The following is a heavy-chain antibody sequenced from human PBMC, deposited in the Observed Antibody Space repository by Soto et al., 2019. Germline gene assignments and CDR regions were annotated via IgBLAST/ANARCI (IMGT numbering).Heavy chain of an antibody. Sequence: EVQLVESGGGLVQPGGSLRLSCAASGFTFSSYWMHWVRQAPGKGLVWVSRIDRDGSSTNYADSVKGRFTISRDNAKNTLYLQMNSLRAEDTAVYFCARAERYNWNDAGGDLDYWGQGTLVSVSS. CDR3: ARAERYNWNDAGGDLDY. D-gene: IGHD1-1*01. CDR2: IDRDGSST. V-gene: IGHV3-74*01. J-gene: IGHJ4*02. CDR1: GFTFSSYW.